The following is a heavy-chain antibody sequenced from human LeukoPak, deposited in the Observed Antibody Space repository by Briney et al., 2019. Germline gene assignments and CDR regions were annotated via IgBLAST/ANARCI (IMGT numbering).Heavy chain of an antibody. Sequence: SGGSLRLSCAASGFTFSSYAMSWARQAPGKGLEWVSVISDGGGSKYYADSVKGRFTISRDNSKNTLYLQMNSLRAEDTAVYYCAKGRGTTTSCYDYWGQGTLVTVSS. D-gene: IGHD2-2*01. CDR3: AKGRGTTTSCYDY. V-gene: IGHV3-23*01. J-gene: IGHJ4*02. CDR2: ISDGGGSK. CDR1: GFTFSSYA.